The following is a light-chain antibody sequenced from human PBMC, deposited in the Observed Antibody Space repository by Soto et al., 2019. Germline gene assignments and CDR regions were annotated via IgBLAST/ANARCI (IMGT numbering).Light chain of an antibody. CDR2: DAS. CDR3: QQYGSSPLSLT. Sequence: EIVLTQSPGTLSLSPGERATLSCRASQSVSSSYLAWYQQKPGQAPRLLIYDASSRATGIPDRFSGSGSGTDLTLTISRLEPEDFAVYYCQQYGSSPLSLTFGGGTKVDIK. V-gene: IGKV3-20*01. J-gene: IGKJ4*01. CDR1: QSVSSSY.